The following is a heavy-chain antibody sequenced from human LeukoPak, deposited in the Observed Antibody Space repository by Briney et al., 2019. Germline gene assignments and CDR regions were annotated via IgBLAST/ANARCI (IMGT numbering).Heavy chain of an antibody. V-gene: IGHV1-69*13. CDR2: IIPIFGTA. Sequence: SVKVSCKASGGTFSSYAISWVRQAPGQGLEWMGGIIPIFGTANYAQRFQGRVTITADESTSTAYMELSSLRSEDTAVYYCAKLDEYYYGKGVWGQGTTVTVSS. CDR1: GGTFSSYA. CDR3: AKLDEYYYGKGV. D-gene: IGHD1-1*01. J-gene: IGHJ6*02.